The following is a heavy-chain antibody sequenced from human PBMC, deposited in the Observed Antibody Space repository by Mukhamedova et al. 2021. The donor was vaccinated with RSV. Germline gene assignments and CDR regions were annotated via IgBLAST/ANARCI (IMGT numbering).Heavy chain of an antibody. V-gene: IGHV3-48*01. CDR2: ISASSGTI. D-gene: IGHD6-6*01. J-gene: IGHJ4*02. CDR3: ATGSLHYFDY. Sequence: GSCISASSGTINYADSVEGRFTISRDNTKNSLFLHMDSLRVEDTAVYYCATGSLHYFDYWGRGTLITVSS.